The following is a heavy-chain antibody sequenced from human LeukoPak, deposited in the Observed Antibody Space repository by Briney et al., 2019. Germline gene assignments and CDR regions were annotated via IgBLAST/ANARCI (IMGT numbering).Heavy chain of an antibody. CDR2: IKNKVEGGTT. CDR3: NRYKYDSGGYHLGAFDP. V-gene: IGHV3-15*01. Sequence: GGSLRLSCAASGFTFSNAWMNWVRQAPGKGLEWLGRIKNKVEGGTTDYATPVKGRFTISRDDSKNTLYLQVNSLKTEDTAVYYCNRYKYDSGGYHLGAFDPWGQGTMVTVSS. J-gene: IGHJ3*01. D-gene: IGHD3-22*01. CDR1: GFTFSNAW.